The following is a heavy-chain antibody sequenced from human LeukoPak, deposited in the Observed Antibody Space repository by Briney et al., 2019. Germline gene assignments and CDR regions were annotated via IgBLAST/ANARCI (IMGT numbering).Heavy chain of an antibody. J-gene: IGHJ4*02. CDR2: INWNGGST. Sequence: RTGGSLRLSCAASGFTFDDFVMSWVRQAPGKGLEWVSGINWNGGSTGCADSVKGRFTISRDNAKNSLYLQMNSLRAEDTALYYCAREEFDYWGQGTLVTVSS. CDR1: GFTFDDFV. V-gene: IGHV3-20*04. CDR3: AREEFDY.